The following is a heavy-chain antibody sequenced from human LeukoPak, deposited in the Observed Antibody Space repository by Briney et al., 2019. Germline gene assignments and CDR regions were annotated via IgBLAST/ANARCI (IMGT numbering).Heavy chain of an antibody. J-gene: IGHJ4*02. V-gene: IGHV3-30*04. CDR1: GFTFSSYA. Sequence: SGRSLRLSCAASGFTFSSYAMHWVRQAPGKGLEWVAFLRHDGSTEYYADSVKGRFTISRDNSKNMLYLQMNNLRAEDTAVCYCAKWSTGRFLEWLYYFDYWGQGTLVTVSS. CDR3: AKWSTGRFLEWLYYFDY. D-gene: IGHD3-3*01. CDR2: LRHDGSTE.